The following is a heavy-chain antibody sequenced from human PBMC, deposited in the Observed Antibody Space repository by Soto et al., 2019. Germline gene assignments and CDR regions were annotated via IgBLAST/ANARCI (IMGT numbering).Heavy chain of an antibody. Sequence: PSETLSLTCTVSGGSISSSSYYWGWIRQPPGKGLEWIGSIYYSGSAYYNPSPKSRVTISVDTSKNQFSLKLSSVTAADTAVYYCARHGPTLTRSGHRPSTLVAPWGQGTTVTVSS. CDR1: GGSISSSSYY. CDR2: IYYSGSA. D-gene: IGHD2-15*01. J-gene: IGHJ6*02. CDR3: ARHGPTLTRSGHRPSTLVAP. V-gene: IGHV4-39*01.